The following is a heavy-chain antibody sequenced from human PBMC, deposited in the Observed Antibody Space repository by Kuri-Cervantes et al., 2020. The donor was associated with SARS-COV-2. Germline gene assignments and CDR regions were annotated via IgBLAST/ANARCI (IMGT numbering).Heavy chain of an antibody. CDR3: ARVGFGDYEIDY. Sequence: ASVKVSCKASGYTFTGYYMHWVRQAPGQGLEWMGWINPNSGGTNYAQKFQGRVTMTRDTSISTAYMELSRLRSDDTAVYYRARVGFGDYEIDYWGQGTLVTVSS. CDR2: INPNSGGT. J-gene: IGHJ4*02. D-gene: IGHD4-17*01. CDR1: GYTFTGYY. V-gene: IGHV1-2*02.